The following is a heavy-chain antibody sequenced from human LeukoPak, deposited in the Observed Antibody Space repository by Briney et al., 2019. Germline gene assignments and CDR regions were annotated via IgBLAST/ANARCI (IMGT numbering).Heavy chain of an antibody. CDR3: ARGVAAAGTIWFDP. V-gene: IGHV4-61*02. D-gene: IGHD6-13*01. J-gene: IGHJ5*02. CDR1: GGSISSGSYY. CDR2: IYTSGST. Sequence: PSQTLSLTCTVSGGSISSGSYYWSWIRQPAGKGVEWIGRIYTSGSTNYNPSLKSRVTISVDTSKNLFSLKLSSVTAADTAVYYCARGVAAAGTIWFDPWGQGTLVTVSS.